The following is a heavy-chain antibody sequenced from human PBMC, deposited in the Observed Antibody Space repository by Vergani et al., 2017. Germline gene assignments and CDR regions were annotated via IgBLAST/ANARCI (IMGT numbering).Heavy chain of an antibody. D-gene: IGHD2-21*01. CDR3: ATVGIVMVNAIPLPLGY. CDR2: VDPEDGET. Sequence: EVQLVQSGAEVKKPGATVKISCKVSGYTFTDYYMHWVQQAPGKGLEWMGLVDPEDGETIYAEKFQGRVTITADTSTDTAYMELSSLRSEDTAVYYWATVGIVMVNAIPLPLGYWGQGTLVTVSS. J-gene: IGHJ4*02. V-gene: IGHV1-69-2*01. CDR1: GYTFTDYY.